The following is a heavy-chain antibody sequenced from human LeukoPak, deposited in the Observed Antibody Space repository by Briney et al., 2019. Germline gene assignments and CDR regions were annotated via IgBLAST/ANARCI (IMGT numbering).Heavy chain of an antibody. D-gene: IGHD2-8*01. J-gene: IGHJ6*02. Sequence: GGSLRLSCAASGFTFSSYAMSWVRQAPGKGLEWVSAISGSGGSTYYADSVRGRFTISRDNSKNTLYLQMNSLRAEDTAVYYCAKDNDYYYGMDVWGQGTTVTVSS. CDR2: ISGSGGST. CDR1: GFTFSSYA. V-gene: IGHV3-23*01. CDR3: AKDNDYYYGMDV.